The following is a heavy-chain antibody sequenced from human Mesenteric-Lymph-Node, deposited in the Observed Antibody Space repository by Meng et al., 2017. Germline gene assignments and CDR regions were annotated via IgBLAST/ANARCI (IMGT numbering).Heavy chain of an antibody. V-gene: IGHV4-4*02. J-gene: IGHJ4*02. CDR2: IYHIGST. Sequence: GPGLWRPSGTSSLTCMGSGDPIPGTHWCSWVRQPPGKGLEWIGEIYHIGSTNYNPSLKSRVTILLDKSKNQFSVNLNSVTAADTAVYFCARVHDAGDSLDYWGQGTLVTVSS. CDR1: GDPIPGTHW. D-gene: IGHD2-21*01. CDR3: ARVHDAGDSLDY.